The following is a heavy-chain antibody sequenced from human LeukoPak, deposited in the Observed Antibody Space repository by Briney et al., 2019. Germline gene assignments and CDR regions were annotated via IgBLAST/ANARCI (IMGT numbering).Heavy chain of an antibody. CDR1: GFTFDDYG. J-gene: IGHJ4*02. Sequence: PGGSLRLSCAASGFTFDDYGMSWVRQAPGKGLEWVSGINRNGGSTVYTDSVKGRFTISRDNAKNSLYLQMNSLRAEDTALYYCAREYYYDSSSPDYWGQGTLVTVSS. CDR3: AREYYYDSSSPDY. CDR2: INRNGGST. V-gene: IGHV3-20*04. D-gene: IGHD3-22*01.